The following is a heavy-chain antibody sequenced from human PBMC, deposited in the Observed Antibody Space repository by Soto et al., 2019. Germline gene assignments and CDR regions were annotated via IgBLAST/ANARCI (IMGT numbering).Heavy chain of an antibody. CDR2: VNPTSGNT. Sequence: QVPLMQSGAEVKKPGASVKVSCKASGYTFTSYEINWVRQATGQGLEWLGWVNPTSGNTGYAQKFQGRVTMTRNTSISTAYMELSSLRSEDTAVYYCVGATVTTWVFWGQGTLVTVSS. CDR3: VGATVTTWVF. V-gene: IGHV1-8*01. CDR1: GYTFTSYE. D-gene: IGHD4-17*01. J-gene: IGHJ4*02.